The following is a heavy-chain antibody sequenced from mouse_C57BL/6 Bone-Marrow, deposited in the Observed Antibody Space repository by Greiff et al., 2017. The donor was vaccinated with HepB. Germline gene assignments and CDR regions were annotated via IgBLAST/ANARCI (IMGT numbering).Heavy chain of an antibody. J-gene: IGHJ1*03. CDR1: GFTFSSYA. Sequence: DVHLVESGEGLVKPGGSLKLSCAASGFTFSSYAMSWVRQTPEKRLEWVAYISSGGDYIYYADTVKGRFTISRDNARNTLYLQMSSLKSEDTAMYYCTRDPNWDWYFDVWGTGTTVTVSS. V-gene: IGHV5-9-1*02. D-gene: IGHD4-1*01. CDR2: ISSGGDYI. CDR3: TRDPNWDWYFDV.